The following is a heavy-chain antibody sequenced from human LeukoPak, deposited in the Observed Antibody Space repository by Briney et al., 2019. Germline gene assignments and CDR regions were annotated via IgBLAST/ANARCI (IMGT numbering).Heavy chain of an antibody. Sequence: GGSLRLSCAASGFTFSTFWMSWVRQAPGNGLEWVANIDQAGSEKYYVDSMKGRFTVSRDNAKNSLYLQMDSLRAEDTAVYYCARGGTFVSDYWGQGTLFTVSS. CDR3: ARGGTFVSDY. J-gene: IGHJ4*02. CDR2: IDQAGSEK. CDR1: GFTFSTFW. V-gene: IGHV3-7*01. D-gene: IGHD1-1*01.